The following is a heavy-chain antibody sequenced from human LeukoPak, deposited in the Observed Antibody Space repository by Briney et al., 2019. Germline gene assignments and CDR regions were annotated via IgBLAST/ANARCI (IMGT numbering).Heavy chain of an antibody. D-gene: IGHD2-8*02. V-gene: IGHV2-70*04. Sequence: SGPALVKPTQTLTLTCTFSGFSLSTSGMRVGWIRQPPGKALEWLARIDWDDDKFYSTSLKTRLTISKDTSKNQVVLTISNKDPLETPTYYCARMSWWLLKEWGQGTLVTVSS. CDR1: GFSLSTSGMR. CDR2: IDWDDDK. CDR3: ARMSWWLLKE. J-gene: IGHJ1*01.